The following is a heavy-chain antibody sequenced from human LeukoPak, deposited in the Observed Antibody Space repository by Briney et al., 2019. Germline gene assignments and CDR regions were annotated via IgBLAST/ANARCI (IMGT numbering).Heavy chain of an antibody. J-gene: IGHJ5*02. Sequence: GASVKVSCKASGYTITSYYMHWVRQAPGQGLEWMGIINPSGGSTSYAQKFQGRVTMTRDTSTSTVYMELSSLRSEDMAVYYCAREAYGSNDNNWFDPWGQGTLVTVSS. V-gene: IGHV1-46*01. D-gene: IGHD4-11*01. CDR3: AREAYGSNDNNWFDP. CDR2: INPSGGST. CDR1: GYTITSYY.